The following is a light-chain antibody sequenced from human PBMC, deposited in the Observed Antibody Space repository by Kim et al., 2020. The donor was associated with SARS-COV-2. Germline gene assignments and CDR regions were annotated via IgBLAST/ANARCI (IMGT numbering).Light chain of an antibody. Sequence: LSQPASVSGSPGQSITISCTGTSSDVGGYNYVSWYQQHPGKAPKLMIYDVSNRPSGVSNRFSGSKSGNTASLIISGLQAEDEADYYCSSYTSSSTYVFGTGTKVTVL. J-gene: IGLJ1*01. CDR2: DVS. CDR1: SSDVGGYNY. CDR3: SSYTSSSTYV. V-gene: IGLV2-14*03.